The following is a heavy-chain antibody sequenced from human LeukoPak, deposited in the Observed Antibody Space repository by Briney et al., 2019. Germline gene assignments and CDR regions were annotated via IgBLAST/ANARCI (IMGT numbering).Heavy chain of an antibody. J-gene: IGHJ2*01. CDR2: IKQDGSEK. Sequence: GGSLRLSCAASGFTFSSYWMSWVRQAPGKGLEWVANIKQDGSEKYYVDSVKGRFTISRDNAKNSLYLQMYSLRAEDTAVYYCARDHVAAAGPNWYFDLWGRGTLVTVSS. CDR3: ARDHVAAAGPNWYFDL. CDR1: GFTFSSYW. V-gene: IGHV3-7*01. D-gene: IGHD6-13*01.